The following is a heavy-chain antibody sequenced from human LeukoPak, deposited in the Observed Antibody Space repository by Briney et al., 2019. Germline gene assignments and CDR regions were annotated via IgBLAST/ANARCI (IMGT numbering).Heavy chain of an antibody. CDR1: GFTFSSYG. CDR2: IRYDGSNK. J-gene: IGHJ4*02. CDR3: AKDPLGVTSEFDY. V-gene: IGHV3-30*02. D-gene: IGHD2-21*02. Sequence: GGSLRLSCAASGFTFSSYGMHWVRQAPGMGLEWVAFIRYDGSNKYYADSVKGRFTISRDNSKNTLYLQMNSLRAEDTAVYYCAKDPLGVTSEFDYWGQGTLVTVSS.